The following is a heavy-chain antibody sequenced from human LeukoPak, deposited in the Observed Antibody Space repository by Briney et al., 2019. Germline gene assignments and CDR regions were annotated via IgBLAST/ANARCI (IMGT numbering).Heavy chain of an antibody. V-gene: IGHV3-7*01. J-gene: IGHJ3*02. D-gene: IGHD5-12*01. CDR3: ARCGYGVRDAFDI. Sequence: SGGSLRLSCAASGLTFSSYWMSWVRQAPGKGLEWVANIKQDGSEKYYVDSVKGRFTISRDNARNSLYLQMNSLRAEDTAVYYCARCGYGVRDAFDIWGQGTMVTVSS. CDR2: IKQDGSEK. CDR1: GLTFSSYW.